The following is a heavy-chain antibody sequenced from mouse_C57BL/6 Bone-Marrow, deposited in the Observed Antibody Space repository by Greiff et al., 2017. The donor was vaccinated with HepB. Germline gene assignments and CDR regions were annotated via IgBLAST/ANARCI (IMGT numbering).Heavy chain of an antibody. CDR2: ILPGSGST. J-gene: IGHJ3*01. CDR3: AREWLGGSWFAY. CDR1: GFPFPGYC. D-gene: IGHD2-2*01. Sequence: VQLKESGAELMKPWASVKLSCKATGFPFPGYCIDWVNQRPGPGLEWIGEILPGSGSTNYNEKFKGKATFTADTSSNTAYMQLSSLTTEDSAIYYCAREWLGGSWFAYWGQGTLVTVSA. V-gene: IGHV1-9*01.